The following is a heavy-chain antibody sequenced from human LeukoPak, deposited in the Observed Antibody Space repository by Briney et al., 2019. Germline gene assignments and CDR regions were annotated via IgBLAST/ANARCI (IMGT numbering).Heavy chain of an antibody. CDR2: ISYDGSNK. D-gene: IGHD6-13*01. CDR3: ARGAAAGTRAFDI. Sequence: GGSLRLSCAASGFTFSSYAMHWVRQAPGKGLEWVAVISYDGSNKYYADSVKGRFTISRDNSKNTLYLQMNSLRAEDTAVYYCARGAAAGTRAFDIWGQGTTVTVSS. CDR1: GFTFSSYA. J-gene: IGHJ3*02. V-gene: IGHV3-30*04.